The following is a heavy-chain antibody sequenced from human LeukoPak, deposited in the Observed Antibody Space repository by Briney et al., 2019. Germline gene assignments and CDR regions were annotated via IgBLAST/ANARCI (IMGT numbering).Heavy chain of an antibody. CDR1: GFTFSSYS. D-gene: IGHD4-17*01. J-gene: IGHJ4*02. Sequence: GGSLRLSCAASGFTFSSYSMNWVRQAPGKGLEWVSSISSSSSYIYYADSVKGRFTISRDNTKNSLYLQMNSLRAEDTAVYYCASPDYGDSFFDYWGQGTLVTVSS. CDR2: ISSSSSYI. V-gene: IGHV3-21*01. CDR3: ASPDYGDSFFDY.